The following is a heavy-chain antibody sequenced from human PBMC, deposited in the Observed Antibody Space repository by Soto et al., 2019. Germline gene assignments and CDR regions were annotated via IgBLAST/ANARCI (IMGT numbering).Heavy chain of an antibody. D-gene: IGHD2-2*01. CDR2: VSNNGGIK. J-gene: IGHJ6*02. V-gene: IGHV3-30*03. Sequence: QVNLVESGGGVVQPGRSLRISCVASGFSFNSHGIHWVRQAPGKGLEWVAVVSNNGGIKYYADSVKGRFTISRDNSKNTLDLQMSGLRPEDTAVYYCARDSGSRTSWGMDVWGQGATVTVSS. CDR1: GFSFNSHG. CDR3: ARDSGSRTSWGMDV.